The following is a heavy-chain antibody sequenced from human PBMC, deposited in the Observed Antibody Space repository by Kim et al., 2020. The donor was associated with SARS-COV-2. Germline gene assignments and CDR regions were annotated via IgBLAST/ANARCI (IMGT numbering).Heavy chain of an antibody. J-gene: IGHJ4*02. D-gene: IGHD5-18*01. CDR2: TT. CDR3: TGAPLYSYGG. Sequence: TTDYAAPVKGRFTISRDDSKNTLYLQMNSLKTEDTAVYYCTGAPLYSYGGWGQGTLVTVSS. V-gene: IGHV3-15*01.